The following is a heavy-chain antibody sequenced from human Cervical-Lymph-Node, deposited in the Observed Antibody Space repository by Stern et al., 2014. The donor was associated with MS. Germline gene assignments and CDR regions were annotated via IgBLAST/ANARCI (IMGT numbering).Heavy chain of an antibody. CDR3: ARVDDFWSGYYYYGMDV. J-gene: IGHJ6*02. V-gene: IGHV3-7*01. D-gene: IGHD3-3*01. CDR1: GFTFSSYW. Sequence: EDQLVESGGGLVQPGGSLGLSCAASGFTFSSYWMSWVRQAPGKGLECVANIKTDGSEKYYVDSVKGRFTISRDNAKNSLYLQMNSLRAEDTAVYYCARVDDFWSGYYYYGMDVWGQGTTVTVSS. CDR2: IKTDGSEK.